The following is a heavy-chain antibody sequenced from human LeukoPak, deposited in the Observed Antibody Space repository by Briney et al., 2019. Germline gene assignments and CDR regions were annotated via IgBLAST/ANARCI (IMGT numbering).Heavy chain of an antibody. V-gene: IGHV1-69*04. Sequence: SVKVSCKASGGTFSSYAISWVRQAPGQGLEWMGRIIPILGIANYAQKFQGRVTITADKSTSTAYMELSSLRSEDTAVYYCARGHYYGSGSYYQGGLDYWGQGTLVSVSS. CDR2: IIPILGIA. CDR1: GGTFSSYA. CDR3: ARGHYYGSGSYYQGGLDY. D-gene: IGHD3-10*01. J-gene: IGHJ4*02.